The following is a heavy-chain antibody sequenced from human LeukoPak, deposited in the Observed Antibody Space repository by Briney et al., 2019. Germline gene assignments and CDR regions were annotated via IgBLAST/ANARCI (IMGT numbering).Heavy chain of an antibody. V-gene: IGHV3-7*01. Sequence: GGSLRLSCAASGFTFSSYAMSWFRQAPGKGLEWVATINQDGGGKYYVDSVKGRFTISRDSAENSLYLQMNSLTAEDTAVYYCARDVFDYWGQGTLVTVSS. CDR2: INQDGGGK. J-gene: IGHJ4*02. CDR1: GFTFSSYA. CDR3: ARDVFDY.